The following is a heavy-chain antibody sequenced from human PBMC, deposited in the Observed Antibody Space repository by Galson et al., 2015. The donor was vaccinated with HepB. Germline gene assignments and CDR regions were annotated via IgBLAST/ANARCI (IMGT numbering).Heavy chain of an antibody. V-gene: IGHV3-23*01. J-gene: IGHJ4*02. Sequence: LRLSCAASGFTFSSYAMSWVRQAPGKGLEWVSAISGSGGSTYYADSVKGRFTISRDNSKNTLYLQMNSLRAEDTAVYYCAKEIIAVAGTPNYFDYWGQGTLVTVSS. CDR1: GFTFSSYA. D-gene: IGHD6-19*01. CDR2: ISGSGGST. CDR3: AKEIIAVAGTPNYFDY.